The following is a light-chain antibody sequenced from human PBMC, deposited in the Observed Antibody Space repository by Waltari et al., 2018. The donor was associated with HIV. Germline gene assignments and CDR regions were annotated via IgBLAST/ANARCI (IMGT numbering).Light chain of an antibody. CDR3: QSYDDTNWV. V-gene: IGLV6-57*01. Sequence: NFVLTQPHSVSESPGKTVIIPCTRSSGSIGRAYVQWYQQRPGSSPSTVIYADYQRPSGVPDRFSGSVDSSSNSASLTISGLRSDDEADYYCQSYDDTNWVFGGGTKLTVL. J-gene: IGLJ3*02. CDR1: SGSIGRAY. CDR2: ADY.